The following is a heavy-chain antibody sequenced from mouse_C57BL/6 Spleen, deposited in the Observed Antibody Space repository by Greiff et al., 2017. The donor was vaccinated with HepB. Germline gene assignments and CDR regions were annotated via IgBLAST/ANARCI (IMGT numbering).Heavy chain of an antibody. Sequence: EVQVVESEGGLVQPGSSMKLSCTASGFTFSDYYMAWVRQGPEKGLEWVANINYDGSSTYYLDSLKSRFIISRDNAKNMLYLQMSSLKSEDTATYYCARLSMVTTGGAMDYWGQGTSVTVSS. J-gene: IGHJ4*01. CDR1: GFTFSDYY. CDR2: INYDGSST. CDR3: ARLSMVTTGGAMDY. V-gene: IGHV5-16*01. D-gene: IGHD2-2*01.